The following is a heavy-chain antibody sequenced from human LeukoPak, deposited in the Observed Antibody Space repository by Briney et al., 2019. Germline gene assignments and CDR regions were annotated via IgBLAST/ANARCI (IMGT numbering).Heavy chain of an antibody. V-gene: IGHV3-21*01. Sequence: GGSLRLSCAASGFTFSSYSMNRVLQAQGKGLEWVSSISSSSSYIYYADSVKGRFTISRDNAKNSLYLQMNSLRAEDTAVYYCARRSRQQLVPNWFDPWGQGTLVTVSS. CDR1: GFTFSSYS. CDR2: ISSSSSYI. D-gene: IGHD6-13*01. CDR3: ARRSRQQLVPNWFDP. J-gene: IGHJ5*02.